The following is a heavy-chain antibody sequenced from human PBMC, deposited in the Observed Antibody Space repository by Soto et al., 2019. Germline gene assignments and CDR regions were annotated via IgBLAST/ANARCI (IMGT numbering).Heavy chain of an antibody. Sequence: EVQLVETGGGLIQPGGSLRLSCAASGFTVSSNYMSWVRQAPGKGLEWVSVIYSGGSTYYADSVKGRFTISRDNSKNTLYLQMNSLRAEDTAGYYCALERITMVRGVIIRGWFDPWGQGTLVTVSS. CDR2: IYSGGST. D-gene: IGHD3-10*01. V-gene: IGHV3-53*02. CDR1: GFTVSSNY. CDR3: ALERITMVRGVIIRGWFDP. J-gene: IGHJ5*02.